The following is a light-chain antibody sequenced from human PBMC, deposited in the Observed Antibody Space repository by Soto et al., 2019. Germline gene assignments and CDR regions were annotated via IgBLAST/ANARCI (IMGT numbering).Light chain of an antibody. V-gene: IGLV1-47*01. Sequence: QSVLTQPPSASGTPGQRVTISCSGSSSNIGSNYVYWYQQLPGTAPKLLIYRNNQRPSGVPDRFSGSKSGTSASLAISGLRSVDEADYYCAAWDDSLRDVVFGGGTKLTVL. CDR2: RNN. CDR1: SSNIGSNY. J-gene: IGLJ2*01. CDR3: AAWDDSLRDVV.